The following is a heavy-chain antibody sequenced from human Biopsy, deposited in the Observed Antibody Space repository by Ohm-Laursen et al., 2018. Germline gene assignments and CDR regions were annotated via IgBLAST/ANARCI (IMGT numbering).Heavy chain of an antibody. CDR3: STGGGDFYYNGMDV. J-gene: IGHJ6*02. D-gene: IGHD3-16*01. V-gene: IGHV3-15*01. CDR2: IKSKFDGETT. Sequence: ETLSLTCAAFGFTFGDAWMSWIRQAPGKGLEWVGRIKSKFDGETTDYAAPVKGRFIISRDDSKSTLFLQMNSLKVEDTGVYFCSTGGGDFYYNGMDVWGQGTTVTVSS. CDR1: GFTFGDAW.